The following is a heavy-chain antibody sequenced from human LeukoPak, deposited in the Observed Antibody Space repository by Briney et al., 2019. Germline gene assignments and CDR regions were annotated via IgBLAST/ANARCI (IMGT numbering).Heavy chain of an antibody. CDR1: GYRFTGFY. CDR3: AREGDFHGSGRGDF. D-gene: IGHD3-10*01. Sequence: ASVKVSCKTSGYRFTGFYIHWVRQAPGQGLEWMGWINPNTGGTNFAQKFQGRVTMTTDTSMNTAYMDLRSLTSDDTAVYYCAREGDFHGSGRGDFWGQGTLVIVSS. CDR2: INPNTGGT. J-gene: IGHJ4*02. V-gene: IGHV1-2*02.